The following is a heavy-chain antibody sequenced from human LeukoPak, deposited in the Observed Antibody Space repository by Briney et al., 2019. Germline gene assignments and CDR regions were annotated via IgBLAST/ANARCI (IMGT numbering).Heavy chain of an antibody. D-gene: IGHD3-22*01. V-gene: IGHV3-74*01. CDR3: AAEGPYYYDSSGQYRVF. J-gene: IGHJ4*02. CDR1: GFTFSNYW. Sequence: GGSLRLSCAASGFTFSNYWMHWVRQAPGKGLVWVSRINSDGSSTNYADSVKGRFTISRDNAKNTLYLQMNSLRAEDTAVYYCAAEGPYYYDSSGQYRVFWGQGTLVTVSS. CDR2: INSDGSST.